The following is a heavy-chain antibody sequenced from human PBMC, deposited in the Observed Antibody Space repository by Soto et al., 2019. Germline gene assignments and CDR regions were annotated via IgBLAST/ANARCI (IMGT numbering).Heavy chain of an antibody. V-gene: IGHV3-23*01. CDR3: AKVDYSYGHKSDFDY. J-gene: IGHJ4*02. CDR2: ISGSGGST. Sequence: PGGSLRLSCVASGFTFSSYAMSWVRQAPGKGLEWVSAISGSGGSTYYADSVKGRFTISRDNSKNTLYLQMNSLRAEDTAVYYCAKVDYSYGHKSDFDYWGQGTLVTVSS. CDR1: GFTFSSYA. D-gene: IGHD5-18*01.